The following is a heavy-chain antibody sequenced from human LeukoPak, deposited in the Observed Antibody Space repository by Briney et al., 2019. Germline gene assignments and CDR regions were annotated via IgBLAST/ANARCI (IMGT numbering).Heavy chain of an antibody. J-gene: IGHJ4*02. V-gene: IGHV1-2*02. CDR1: GYTFTGYY. D-gene: IGHD2-15*01. Sequence: AASVKVSCKASGYTFTGYYMHWVRQAPGQGLEWMGWINPNSGGTNYAQKFQGRVTVTRNTSISTAYMELSSLRSEDTAVYYCARPYCSGGSCYGGSMGYWGQGTLVTVSS. CDR2: INPNSGGT. CDR3: ARPYCSGGSCYGGSMGY.